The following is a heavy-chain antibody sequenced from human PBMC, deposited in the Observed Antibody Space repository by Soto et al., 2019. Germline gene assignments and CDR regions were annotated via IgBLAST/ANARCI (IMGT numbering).Heavy chain of an antibody. J-gene: IGHJ4*02. D-gene: IGHD3-22*01. Sequence: SVKVSCKASGYTFTSYGISWVRQAPGQGLEWMGIINPSGGSTSYAQKFQGRVTMTRDTSTSTVYMDLSSLSSEDTAVYYCARASSGYYSYFDYWGQGTLVTVSS. V-gene: IGHV1-46*01. CDR3: ARASSGYYSYFDY. CDR2: INPSGGST. CDR1: GYTFTSYG.